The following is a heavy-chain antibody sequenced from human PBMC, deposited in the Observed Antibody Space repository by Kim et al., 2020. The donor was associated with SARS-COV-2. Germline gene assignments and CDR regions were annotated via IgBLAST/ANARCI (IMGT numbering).Heavy chain of an antibody. CDR3: AREETAATTRSFAY. CDR1: GGSISSYS. V-gene: IGHV4-4*07. D-gene: IGHD1-7*01. Sequence: SETLSLTCTVSGGSISSYSWTWIRQPAGKGLEWIGRFHTSGSTNYNTYLKSRVIMSIDTSKNQFSLKLSSVTAADTAVYYCAREETAATTRSFAYWGQGTLVTVS. J-gene: IGHJ4*02. CDR2: FHTSGST.